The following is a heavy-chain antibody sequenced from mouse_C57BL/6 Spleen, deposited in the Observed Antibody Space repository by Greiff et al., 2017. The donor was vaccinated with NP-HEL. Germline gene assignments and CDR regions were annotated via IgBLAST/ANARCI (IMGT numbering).Heavy chain of an antibody. V-gene: IGHV1-69*01. D-gene: IGHD3-2*02. Sequence: QVQLQQPGAELVMPGASVKLSCKASGYTFTSYWMHWVKQRPGQGLEWIGELDPSDSYTNYTQKFKGKSTLTVDKSSSTAYMQLSSLTSEDSAVYYCARGSSGYVDYWGQGTTLTVSS. CDR1: GYTFTSYW. CDR2: LDPSDSYT. J-gene: IGHJ2*01. CDR3: ARGSSGYVDY.